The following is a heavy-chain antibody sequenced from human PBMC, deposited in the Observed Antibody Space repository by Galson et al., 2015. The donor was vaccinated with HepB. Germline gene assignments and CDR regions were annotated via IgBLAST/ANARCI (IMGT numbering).Heavy chain of an antibody. CDR3: AKGTTNIDY. D-gene: IGHD1-1*01. CDR1: GFTFSSLG. CDR2: IGVNAGST. V-gene: IGHV3-23*01. J-gene: IGHJ4*02. Sequence: SLRLSCAASGFTFSSLGMTWVRQAPGKGQECVSAIGVNAGSTDYADSVKGRFTISRDNSKNMLYLQMNNLRAEDTAVYYCAKGTTNIDYWGQGTLVTVSS.